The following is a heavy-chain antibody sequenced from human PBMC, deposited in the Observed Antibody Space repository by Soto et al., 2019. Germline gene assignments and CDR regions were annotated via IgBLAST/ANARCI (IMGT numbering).Heavy chain of an antibody. CDR3: ASESLKTLVSGAFDV. V-gene: IGHV3-74*01. CDR1: GFNLESHW. D-gene: IGHD3-10*01. J-gene: IGHJ3*01. Sequence: EVQLVESGGGLVQPGGSLRLACVASGFNLESHWMHWVRQGPGKGLAWVSRVKSDGSRIRYGDFVRGRFTISRDNAKNPLFLKMASLTADDTGVYFCASESLKTLVSGAFDVWGQGTAVVVSS. CDR2: VKSDGSRI.